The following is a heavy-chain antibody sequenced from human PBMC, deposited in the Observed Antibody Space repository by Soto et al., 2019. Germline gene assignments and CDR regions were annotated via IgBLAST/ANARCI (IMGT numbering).Heavy chain of an antibody. V-gene: IGHV3-23*01. D-gene: IGHD3-16*01. CDR1: GFTFSSYA. CDR2: IGGRGDST. J-gene: IGHJ6*02. CDR3: AKGKAWGSYYGMDV. Sequence: EVQLLESGGGLVQPGGSLRLSCAASGFTFSSYAMSWVRQAPGKGLEWVSTIGGRGDSTYYADSVKGRFTISRDNTKNTLYLQMNSLRAGDTALYYCAKGKAWGSYYGMDVWGQGTTVTVSS.